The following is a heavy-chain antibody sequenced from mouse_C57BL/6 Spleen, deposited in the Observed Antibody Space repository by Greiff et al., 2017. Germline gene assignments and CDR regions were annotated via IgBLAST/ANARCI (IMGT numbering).Heavy chain of an antibody. CDR3: ARGPNYYGSSPYYFDY. J-gene: IGHJ2*01. CDR1: GYSITSDY. D-gene: IGHD1-1*01. V-gene: IGHV3-8*01. Sequence: EVNLVESGPGLAKPSQTLSLTCSVTGYSITSDYWNWIRKFPGNKLEYMGYISYSGSTYYNPSLKSRISITRDTSKNQYYLQLNSVTTEDTATYYCARGPNYYGSSPYYFDYWGQGTTLTVSS. CDR2: ISYSGST.